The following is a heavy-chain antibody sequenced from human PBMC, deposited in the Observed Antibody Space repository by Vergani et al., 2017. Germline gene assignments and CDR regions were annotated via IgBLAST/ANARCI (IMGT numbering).Heavy chain of an antibody. CDR1: GFTFSSYS. D-gene: IGHD2-15*01. CDR2: ISSSSSYI. CDR3: AEDTGYCSGGSCYLPPDYYYYGMDV. Sequence: EVQLVESGGGLVKPGGSLRLSCAASGFTFSSYSMNWVRQAPGKGLEWVSSISSSSSYIYYADSVKGRFTISRDNAKNSLYLQMNSLRAEDTAVYYCAEDTGYCSGGSCYLPPDYYYYGMDVWGQGTTVTVSS. J-gene: IGHJ6*02. V-gene: IGHV3-21*01.